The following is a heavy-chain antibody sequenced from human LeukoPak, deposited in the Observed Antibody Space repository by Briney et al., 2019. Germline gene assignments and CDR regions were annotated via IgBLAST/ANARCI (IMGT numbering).Heavy chain of an antibody. D-gene: IGHD2-15*01. CDR3: ARARIVVVVAATRSWFDP. CDR1: GYTFTSYA. J-gene: IGHJ5*02. Sequence: ASVKVSCKASGYTFTSYAMHWVRRAPGQRLEWMGWINAGNGNTKYSQKFQGRVTITRDTSASTAYMELSSLRSEDTAVYYCARARIVVVVAATRSWFDPWGQGTLVTVSS. V-gene: IGHV1-3*01. CDR2: INAGNGNT.